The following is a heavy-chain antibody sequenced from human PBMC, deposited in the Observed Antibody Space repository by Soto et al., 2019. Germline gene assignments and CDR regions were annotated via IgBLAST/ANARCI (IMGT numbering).Heavy chain of an antibody. CDR2: IGGSGGNT. CDR3: AKPNLFCSSTSCYDD. D-gene: IGHD2-2*01. CDR1: RFTFISYA. V-gene: IGHV3-23*01. J-gene: IGHJ4*02. Sequence: LRLSFAASRFTFISYAMSWVRQAPGKGLEWVSVIGGSGGNTHYADSVKGRFTISRDNSKNTVYLQMNSLRGEDTAIYYCAKPNLFCSSTSCYDDWGQGTLVTVSS.